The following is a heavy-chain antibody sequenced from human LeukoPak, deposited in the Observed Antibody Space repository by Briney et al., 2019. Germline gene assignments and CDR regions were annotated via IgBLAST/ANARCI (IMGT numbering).Heavy chain of an antibody. CDR1: GGSISSSSYY. J-gene: IGHJ6*03. CDR3: ARNDWNYGYYYYIDV. V-gene: IGHV4-39*02. CDR2: IYRSGST. D-gene: IGHD1-7*01. Sequence: NPSETLSLTCTVSGGSISSSSYYWGWIRQPPGKGLEWIGSIYRSGSTYYNPSLKSRATISVDTSKNHFSLKLTSVTAADTAVYYCARNDWNYGYYYYIDVWGKGTTVTVSS.